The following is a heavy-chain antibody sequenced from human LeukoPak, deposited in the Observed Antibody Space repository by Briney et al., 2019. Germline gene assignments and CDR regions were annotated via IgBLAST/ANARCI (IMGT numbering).Heavy chain of an antibody. J-gene: IGHJ6*02. CDR1: GFTFDDYG. CDR3: ARAPRGEQWLGPNYYYYYGMDV. CDR2: INWNGGST. V-gene: IGHV3-20*04. Sequence: PGGSLRLSCAASGFTFDDYGMSWVRQAPGKGLEWVSGINWNGGSTGYADSVKGRFTISRDNAKNSLYLQMNSLRAEDTALYYCARAPRGEQWLGPNYYYYYGMDVWGQGTTVTVSS. D-gene: IGHD6-19*01.